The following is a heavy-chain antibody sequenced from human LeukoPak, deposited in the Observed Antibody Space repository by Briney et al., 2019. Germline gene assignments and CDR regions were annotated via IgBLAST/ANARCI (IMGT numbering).Heavy chain of an antibody. J-gene: IGHJ6*03. V-gene: IGHV3-21*04. CDR1: EFTFSSYN. CDR2: ISSFSSYI. D-gene: IGHD2-15*01. Sequence: PGGSLRLSCAASEFTFSSYNMNWVRQAPGKGLEWVSSISSFSSYIYYADSVKGRFTISRDNAKNSLYLQMSSLRAEDTAVYYCAKDLGHCSGGSCPWDYYYYMDVWGKGTTVTVSS. CDR3: AKDLGHCSGGSCPWDYYYYMDV.